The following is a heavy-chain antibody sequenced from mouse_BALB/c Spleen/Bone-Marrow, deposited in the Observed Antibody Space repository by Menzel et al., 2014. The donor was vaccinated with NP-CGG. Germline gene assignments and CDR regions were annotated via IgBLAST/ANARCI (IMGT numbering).Heavy chain of an antibody. J-gene: IGHJ3*01. CDR3: ESVSAWFAY. CDR2: ISSGSSTI. CDR1: GFTFSSFG. Sequence: EVKLMESGGGLVQPGGSRKLSCAASGFTFSSFGMHWVRQAPEKGLEWVAYISSGSSTIYYADTVKGRFTISRDNPKNTLFLQMTSLRSEDTAMYYCESVSAWFAYWGQGTLVTVSA. V-gene: IGHV5-17*02. D-gene: IGHD3-1*01.